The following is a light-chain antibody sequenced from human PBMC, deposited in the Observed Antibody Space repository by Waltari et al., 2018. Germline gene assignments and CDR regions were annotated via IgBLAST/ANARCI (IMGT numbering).Light chain of an antibody. CDR3: QVWDSSSDHVV. CDR2: DVS. V-gene: IGLV3-21*02. CDR1: DIGYKS. J-gene: IGLJ2*01. Sequence: SYVLAQPPSVSVAPGVTARITCGGNDIGYKSVHWYQVKAGQAPVVVVSDVSDRPSGTPERFSASNSANTATLTISGVEAGDEADYYCQVWDSSSDHVVFGGGTKLTVL.